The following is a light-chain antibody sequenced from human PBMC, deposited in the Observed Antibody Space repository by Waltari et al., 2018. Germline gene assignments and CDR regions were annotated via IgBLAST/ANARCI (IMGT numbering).Light chain of an antibody. V-gene: IGKV3-20*01. CDR3: EKDGGLPAT. Sequence: IMLTQSPGTLSLSPGGRATLSCRASQSISRYLAWYQQKPGQAPRHLIYDSSTGSTGIPCRFSRSELGTDFSHTISSLEPEDFAVACCEKDGGLPATFGQGTKVEI. J-gene: IGKJ1*01. CDR1: QSISRY. CDR2: DSS.